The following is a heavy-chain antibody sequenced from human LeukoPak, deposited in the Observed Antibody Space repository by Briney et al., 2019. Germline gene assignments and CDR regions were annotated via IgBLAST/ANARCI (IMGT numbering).Heavy chain of an antibody. D-gene: IGHD3-10*01. CDR1: GGSFSGYY. CDR3: AKDPGDGSGSYYRGHSDYPPID. CDR2: INHSGST. Sequence: SETLSLTCAVYGGSFSGYYWSWIRQPPGKGLEWIGEINHSGSTNYNPALKSRVTISVDTSKNQFSLKLSSVTAADTAVYYCAKDPGDGSGSYYRGHSDYPPIDWGQGTLVTVSS. J-gene: IGHJ4*02. V-gene: IGHV4-34*01.